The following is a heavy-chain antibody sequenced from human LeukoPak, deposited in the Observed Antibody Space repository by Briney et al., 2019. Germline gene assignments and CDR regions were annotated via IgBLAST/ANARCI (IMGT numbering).Heavy chain of an antibody. CDR3: ANDIPAWYFDY. CDR2: ISESGDST. Sequence: GGSLRLSCAASGFTFSSYAMSWVRQAPGKVLEWVSAISESGDSTYYTDSVKGRFTISRDNSKNTLYLQMNSLRAEDTAVYYCANDIPAWYFDYWGQGTLVTASS. D-gene: IGHD2-15*01. CDR1: GFTFSSYA. J-gene: IGHJ4*02. V-gene: IGHV3-23*01.